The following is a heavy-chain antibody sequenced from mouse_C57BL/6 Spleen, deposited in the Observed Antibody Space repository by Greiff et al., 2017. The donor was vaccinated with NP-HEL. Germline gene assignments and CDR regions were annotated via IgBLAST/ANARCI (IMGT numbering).Heavy chain of an antibody. D-gene: IGHD2-5*01. V-gene: IGHV5-6*01. CDR2: ISSGGSYT. CDR3: ARHDHYSNYWFAY. CDR1: GFTFSSYG. Sequence: EVQLVESGGDLVKPGGSLKLSCAASGFTFSSYGMSWVRQTPDKRLEWVATISSGGSYTYYPDSVKGRFTISRDNAKNTLYLQMSSLKSEDTAMYYCARHDHYSNYWFAYWGQGTLVTVSA. J-gene: IGHJ3*01.